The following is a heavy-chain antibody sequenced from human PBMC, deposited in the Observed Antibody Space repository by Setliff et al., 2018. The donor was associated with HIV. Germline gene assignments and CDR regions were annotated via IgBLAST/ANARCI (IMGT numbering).Heavy chain of an antibody. D-gene: IGHD1-26*01. CDR3: AKGKGSTTTHFFMDV. J-gene: IGHJ6*03. Sequence: ETLSLTCAVYGGSFSGHYWTWIRQPPGKGPEWVSLIYSGGGTYYADSVKGRFTISRDNYKNMLYMQLNSLRAEDTAVYYCAKGKGSTTTHFFMDVWGKGTTVTVSS. V-gene: IGHV3-53*01. CDR1: GGSFSGHY. CDR2: IYSGGGT.